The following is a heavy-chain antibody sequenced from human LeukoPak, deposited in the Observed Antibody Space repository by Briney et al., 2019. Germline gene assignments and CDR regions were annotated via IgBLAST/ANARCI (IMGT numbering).Heavy chain of an antibody. CDR1: GFTFSSYG. J-gene: IGHJ4*02. D-gene: IGHD6-13*01. Sequence: GRSLRLSCAASGFTFSSYGMHWVRRAPGKGLEWVAVISYDGSNKYYADSVKGRFTISRDNSKNTLYLQMNSLRAEDTAVYYCAKEIVKYSSSWQHFDYWGQATLVTVSS. V-gene: IGHV3-30*18. CDR3: AKEIVKYSSSWQHFDY. CDR2: ISYDGSNK.